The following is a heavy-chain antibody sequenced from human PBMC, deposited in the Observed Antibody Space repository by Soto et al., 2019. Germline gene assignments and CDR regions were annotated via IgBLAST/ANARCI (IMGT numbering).Heavy chain of an antibody. CDR1: GGTFSSYA. J-gene: IGHJ6*02. CDR2: IIPIFGTA. Sequence: ASVKVSCKASGGTFSSYAISWVRQAPGQGLEWMGGIIPIFGTANYAQKFQGRVTIPADESTSTAYMELSSLRSEDTAVYYCARVALGYCSGGSCYLQGAYGMDVWGQGTTVTVSS. D-gene: IGHD2-15*01. V-gene: IGHV1-69*13. CDR3: ARVALGYCSGGSCYLQGAYGMDV.